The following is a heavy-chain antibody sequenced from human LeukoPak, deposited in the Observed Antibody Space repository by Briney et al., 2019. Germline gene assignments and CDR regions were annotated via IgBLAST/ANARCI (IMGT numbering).Heavy chain of an antibody. D-gene: IGHD5-18*01. CDR2: INSDRSST. CDR3: ARGKVDTAMAIDY. Sequence: GGSLRLSCAASGFTFSSYWMHWVRQAPGKGLVWVSRINSDRSSTSYADSVKGRFTISRDNAKNTLYLQMNSLRAEDTAVYYRARGKVDTAMAIDYWGQGTLVTVSS. V-gene: IGHV3-74*01. CDR1: GFTFSSYW. J-gene: IGHJ4*02.